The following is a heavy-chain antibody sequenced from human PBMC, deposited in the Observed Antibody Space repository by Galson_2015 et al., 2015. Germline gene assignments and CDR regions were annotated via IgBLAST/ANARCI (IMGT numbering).Heavy chain of an antibody. V-gene: IGHV5-51*01. CDR2: IYPGDSDT. Sequence: QSGAEVKKPGESLKISCKGSGYSFTSYWIGWVRQMPGKGLEWMGIIYPGDSDTRCSPSFQGQVTISADKSISTAYLQWSSLKASDTAMYYCARMAQHYYDSSGPGNAFDIWGQGTMVTVSS. D-gene: IGHD3-22*01. J-gene: IGHJ3*02. CDR1: GYSFTSYW. CDR3: ARMAQHYYDSSGPGNAFDI.